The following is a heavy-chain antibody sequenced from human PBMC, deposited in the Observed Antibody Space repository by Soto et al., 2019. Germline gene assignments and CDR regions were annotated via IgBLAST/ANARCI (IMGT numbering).Heavy chain of an antibody. Sequence: QAQLQQWGTGLLKPSETLSLTCAVYGGSLSGNYWGWIRQPPGKGLEWIGETPHSGSTDYNPSLKSRVTISVDTSRNQFSLKLNSVTAADTAVYYCARTTAAIHLNYWSQGTLVTVSS. J-gene: IGHJ4*02. CDR2: TPHSGST. D-gene: IGHD2-21*02. V-gene: IGHV4-34*01. CDR1: GGSLSGNY. CDR3: ARTTAAIHLNY.